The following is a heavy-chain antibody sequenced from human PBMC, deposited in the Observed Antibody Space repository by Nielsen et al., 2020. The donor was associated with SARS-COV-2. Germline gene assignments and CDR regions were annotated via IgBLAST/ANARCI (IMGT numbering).Heavy chain of an antibody. J-gene: IGHJ5*02. D-gene: IGHD3-10*01. CDR1: GFTFSNAW. V-gene: IGHV3-15*01. CDR3: TTRLNYYGSGSQSRYNWFDP. CDR2: TKSKTDGGTT. Sequence: GESLKISCAASGFTFSNAWMSWVRQAPGKGLEWVGRTKSKTDGGTTDYAAPVKGRFTISRDDSKNTLYLQMNSLKTEDTAVYYCTTRLNYYGSGSQSRYNWFDPWGQGTLVTVSS.